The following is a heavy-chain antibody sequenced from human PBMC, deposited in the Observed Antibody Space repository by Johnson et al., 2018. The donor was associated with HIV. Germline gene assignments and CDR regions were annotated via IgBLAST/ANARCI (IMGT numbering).Heavy chain of an antibody. V-gene: IGHV3-23*04. Sequence: VQLVESGGVLVQPGGSLRLSCAAPRFTVSSNEMSWVRQGPERGLEWVSAISGSGGSTYYADSVKGRFTISRDTSKNTLYLQMNSLRAEDTAVYYCAKKGGRRVPNRNAFDIWGQGTMVTVSS. D-gene: IGHD1-14*01. CDR3: AKKGGRRVPNRNAFDI. CDR1: RFTVSSNE. J-gene: IGHJ3*02. CDR2: ISGSGGST.